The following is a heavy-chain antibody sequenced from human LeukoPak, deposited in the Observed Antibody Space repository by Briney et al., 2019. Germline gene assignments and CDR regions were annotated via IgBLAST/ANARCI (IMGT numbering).Heavy chain of an antibody. CDR2: TSSSDAGT. CDR3: AKLYSSSSENY. Sequence: PGGSLRLSCAASGFTLSTYAMSWVRQTPGKGLEWVAATSSSDAGTYHADSVKGRFTTSRDNSKNTLYLQMNSLRAEDTAVYYCAKLYSSSSENYWGQGTLVTVSS. J-gene: IGHJ4*02. V-gene: IGHV3-23*01. CDR1: GFTLSTYA. D-gene: IGHD6-13*01.